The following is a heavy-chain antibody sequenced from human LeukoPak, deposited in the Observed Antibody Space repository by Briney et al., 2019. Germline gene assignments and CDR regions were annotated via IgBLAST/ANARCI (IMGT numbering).Heavy chain of an antibody. CDR3: ARDSYNWNYAGYYYMDV. V-gene: IGHV1-69*01. D-gene: IGHD1-7*01. CDR2: IIPIFGTA. Sequence: SVKVSCKASGGTFSSYAISWVRQAPGQGLEWMGGIIPIFGTANYAQKFQGRVTITADESASTAYMELSSLRSEDTAAYYCARDSYNWNYAGYYYMDVWGKGTTVTVSS. J-gene: IGHJ6*03. CDR1: GGTFSSYA.